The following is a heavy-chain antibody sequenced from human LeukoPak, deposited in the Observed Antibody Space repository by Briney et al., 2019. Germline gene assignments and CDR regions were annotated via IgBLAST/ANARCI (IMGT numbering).Heavy chain of an antibody. D-gene: IGHD3-22*01. CDR2: INPSGGST. Sequence: ASVRVSCKASGYTFTSYYMHWVRQAPGQGLEWMGIINPSGGSTSYAQKFQGRVTMTRDMSTSTVYMELSSLRSEDTAVYYCARGWDYYDSSGYLDYWGQGTLVTVSS. CDR3: ARGWDYYDSSGYLDY. V-gene: IGHV1-46*01. J-gene: IGHJ4*02. CDR1: GYTFTSYY.